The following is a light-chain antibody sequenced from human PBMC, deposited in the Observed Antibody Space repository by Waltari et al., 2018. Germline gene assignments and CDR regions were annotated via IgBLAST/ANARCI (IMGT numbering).Light chain of an antibody. V-gene: IGKV3-20*01. Sequence: EIVLTQSPGTLSLSPGERATLSCRASQSVRRSLAWYQQKPGQAPRLLIYGASNRATGIPDRFSGSGFATDFSLTISRLEPEDFAVYYCQKYESLPATFGQGTKVEIK. J-gene: IGKJ1*01. CDR3: QKYESLPAT. CDR1: QSVRRS. CDR2: GAS.